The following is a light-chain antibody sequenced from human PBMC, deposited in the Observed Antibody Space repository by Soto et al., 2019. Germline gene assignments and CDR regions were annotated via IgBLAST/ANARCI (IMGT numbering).Light chain of an antibody. Sequence: DIQMTQSPSSVSASVGDRVTITCRASQGVGSWLAWYQQKPGKAPNLLIYGASNLHSGVPSRFSGSGSGTEFTLTISSLQPEDFATYFCQQTNSFQFTFGQGTRLDIK. CDR1: QGVGSW. CDR3: QQTNSFQFT. V-gene: IGKV1-12*01. CDR2: GAS. J-gene: IGKJ2*01.